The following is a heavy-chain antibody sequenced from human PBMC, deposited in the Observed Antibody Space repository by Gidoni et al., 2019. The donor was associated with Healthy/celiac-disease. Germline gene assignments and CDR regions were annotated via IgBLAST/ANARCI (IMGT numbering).Heavy chain of an antibody. CDR2: ISSSSSYI. J-gene: IGHJ4*02. V-gene: IGHV3-21*01. Sequence: EVQLVESGGGLVKPGGSLRLSCAASGFTFSSYSMNWVRQAPGKGVEWVSSISSSSSYIYYADSVKGRFTISRDNAKNSLYLQMNSLRAEDTAVYYCARDIVATIKPFSFDYWGQGTLVTVSS. CDR3: ARDIVATIKPFSFDY. D-gene: IGHD5-12*01. CDR1: GFTFSSYS.